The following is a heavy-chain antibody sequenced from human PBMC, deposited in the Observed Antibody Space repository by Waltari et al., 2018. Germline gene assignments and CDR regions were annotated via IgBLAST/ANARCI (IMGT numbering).Heavy chain of an antibody. V-gene: IGHV3-7*01. D-gene: IGHD5-18*01. CDR2: IKQDGSEK. Sequence: EVQLVESGGGLVQPGGSLRLSCAASGFTFSSYWMSWVRQAPGKGLEWVANIKQDGSEKYYVDSVKGRFTISRDNAKNSLYLQMNSLRAEDTAVYYCARDIPLWFFRPGSLSGFDYWGQGTLVTVSS. J-gene: IGHJ4*02. CDR3: ARDIPLWFFRPGSLSGFDY. CDR1: GFTFSSYW.